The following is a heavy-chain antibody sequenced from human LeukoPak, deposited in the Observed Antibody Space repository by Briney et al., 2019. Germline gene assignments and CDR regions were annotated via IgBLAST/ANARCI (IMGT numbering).Heavy chain of an antibody. J-gene: IGHJ4*02. CDR2: INSDGSDT. D-gene: IGHD3-22*01. CDR1: GFTFSSNW. V-gene: IGHV3-74*01. Sequence: GGSLRLSCAASGFTFSSNWMHWVRQTPGKGLVWVSRINSDGSDTSYADSVKGRFTISRDNAKNSLYLQMNSLRAEDTAVYYCARALYDSSGYYFDYWGQGTLVTVSS. CDR3: ARALYDSSGYYFDY.